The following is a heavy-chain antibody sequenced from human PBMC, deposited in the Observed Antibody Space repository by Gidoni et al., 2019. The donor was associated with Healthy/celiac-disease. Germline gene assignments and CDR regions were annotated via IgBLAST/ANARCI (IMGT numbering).Heavy chain of an antibody. CDR3: ARHTAMGRNYYYYYGMDV. CDR1: GGSISSYY. D-gene: IGHD5-18*01. V-gene: IGHV4-59*01. CDR2: IYYSGST. Sequence: QVQLQASGPGLVKPSETLSLTCTVPGGSISSYYWSWIRQPPGKGLEWIGYIYYSGSTNYNPSLKSRVTISVDTSKNQFSLKLSSVTAADTAVYYCARHTAMGRNYYYYYGMDVWGQGTTVTVSS. J-gene: IGHJ6*02.